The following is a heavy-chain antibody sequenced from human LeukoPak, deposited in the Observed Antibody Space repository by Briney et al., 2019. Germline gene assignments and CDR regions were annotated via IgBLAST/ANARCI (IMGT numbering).Heavy chain of an antibody. J-gene: IGHJ4*02. CDR1: GGSISSGSW. V-gene: IGHV4-39*01. CDR3: ARCLSGGSCYFGY. Sequence: SGTLSLTCAVSGGSISSGSWWGWIRQPPGKGLEWIGSIYYSGSTYYNPSLKSRVTISVDTSKNQFSLKLSSVTAADTAVYYCARCLSGGSCYFGYWGQGTLVTVSS. CDR2: IYYSGST. D-gene: IGHD2-15*01.